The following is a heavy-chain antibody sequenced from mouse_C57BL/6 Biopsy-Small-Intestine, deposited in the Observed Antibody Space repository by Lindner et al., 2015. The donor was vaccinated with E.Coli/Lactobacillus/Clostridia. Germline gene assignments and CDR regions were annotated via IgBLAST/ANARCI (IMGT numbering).Heavy chain of an antibody. Sequence: VQLQESGAELARPGASVKLSCKASGYTVTSYGISWVKQRTGQGLEWIGEIYPRSDNSYYNEKFKGKATLTADRSSSMVYMQFSSLTSEDSAVYFCVFSHYSNFLFAYWGQGTLVTVSA. CDR3: VFSHYSNFLFAY. CDR1: GYTVTSYG. CDR2: IYPRSDNS. V-gene: IGHV1-81*01. J-gene: IGHJ3*01. D-gene: IGHD2-5*01.